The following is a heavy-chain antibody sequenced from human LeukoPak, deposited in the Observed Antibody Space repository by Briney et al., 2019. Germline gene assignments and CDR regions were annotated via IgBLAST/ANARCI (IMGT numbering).Heavy chain of an antibody. V-gene: IGHV4-30-2*01. Sequence: SETLSLTCAVSGGSISSGGYSWSWIRQPPGKGLEWIGYIYHSGSTYYNPSLKSRVTISVDRSKYQFSLKLSSVTAADTAVYYCARDSTVTTFAFDIWGQGTMVTVSS. CDR1: GGSISSGGYS. CDR3: ARDSTVTTFAFDI. J-gene: IGHJ3*02. CDR2: IYHSGST. D-gene: IGHD4-17*01.